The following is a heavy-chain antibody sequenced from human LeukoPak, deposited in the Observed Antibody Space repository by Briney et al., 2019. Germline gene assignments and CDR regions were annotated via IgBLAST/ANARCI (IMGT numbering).Heavy chain of an antibody. CDR2: INPNCGGT. J-gene: IGHJ4*02. Sequence: ASVKVSCKASGYTFTGYYMHWVRQPPGQGLEWMGWINPNCGGTNYAQKFRGRVTMTRDTSISTAYMELSSLRSEDTAVYYCARVPILSYYDSSGPRRGYFDYWGQGTLVTVSS. CDR3: ARVPILSYYDSSGPRRGYFDY. D-gene: IGHD3-22*01. V-gene: IGHV1-2*02. CDR1: GYTFTGYY.